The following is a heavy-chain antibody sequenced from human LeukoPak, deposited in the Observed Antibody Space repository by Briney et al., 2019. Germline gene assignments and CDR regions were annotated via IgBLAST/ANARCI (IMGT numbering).Heavy chain of an antibody. V-gene: IGHV3-13*01. CDR3: ARAKMPSIHTAGRVNYFDS. Sequence: GGSLRLSCAASEFTFSSYDMHWFRQATGKGLEWVSTIDTAGNAWYPDSVKGRFTISREKAKPSLSLQMNTLRVGATAVYYCARAKMPSIHTAGRVNYFDSWGQGTLVTVSS. CDR1: EFTFSSYD. J-gene: IGHJ4*02. D-gene: IGHD6-6*01. CDR2: IDTAGNA.